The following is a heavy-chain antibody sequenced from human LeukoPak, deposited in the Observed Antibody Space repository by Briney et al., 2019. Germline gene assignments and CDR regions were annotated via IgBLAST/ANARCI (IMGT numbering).Heavy chain of an antibody. J-gene: IGHJ3*02. D-gene: IGHD6-6*01. CDR3: ARESLEYSSSSDAFDI. CDR1: GGTFSSYA. Sequence: ASVKVSCKASGGTFSSYAISWVRQAPGQGLEWMGGINPNSGGTNYAQKFQGRVTMTRDTSISTAYMELSRLRSDDTAVYYCARESLEYSSSSDAFDIWGQGTMVTVSS. CDR2: INPNSGGT. V-gene: IGHV1-2*02.